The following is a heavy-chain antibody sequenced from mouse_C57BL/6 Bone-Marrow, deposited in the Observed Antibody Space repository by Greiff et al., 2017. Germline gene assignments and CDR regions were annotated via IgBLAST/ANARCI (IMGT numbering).Heavy chain of an antibody. Sequence: QVQLQQPGAELVKPGASVKLSCKASGYTFTSYWMHWVKQRPGRGLEWLVRIDPNSGGTKYNEKFKSKATLTVDKPSSTAYMQLSSLTSEDSAVYYCARSYYGSSYWYFDVWGTGTTVTVSS. V-gene: IGHV1-72*01. D-gene: IGHD1-1*01. CDR2: IDPNSGGT. J-gene: IGHJ1*03. CDR3: ARSYYGSSYWYFDV. CDR1: GYTFTSYW.